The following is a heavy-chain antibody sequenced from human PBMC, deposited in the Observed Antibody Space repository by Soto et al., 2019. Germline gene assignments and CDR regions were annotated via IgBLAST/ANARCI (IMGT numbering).Heavy chain of an antibody. CDR2: INAGNGNT. V-gene: IGHV1-3*01. J-gene: IGHJ6*02. CDR3: ERDWEDYGDSYYHYGIDV. CDR1: GYTYTSYA. D-gene: IGHD4-17*01. Sequence: RASVKVSCKASGYTYTSYAMHWVRQAPGQRLEWMGWINAGNGNTKYSQKFQGRVTITRDTSASTAYMELSSLRSEDTAVYYCERDWEDYGDSYYHYGIDVWDHGTTVTVFS.